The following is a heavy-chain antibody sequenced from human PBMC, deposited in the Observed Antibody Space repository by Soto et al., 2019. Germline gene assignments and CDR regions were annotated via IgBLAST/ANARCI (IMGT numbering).Heavy chain of an antibody. CDR3: GRDTETNRSNI. V-gene: IGHV1-18*01. CDR1: GYTFSTSG. Sequence: QVQVLQSGPEVKRPGASVTVSCKTSGYTFSTSGISWARQAPGQGLEWVGWIRPDNGNRKSAQRLQGRVTLTTDTSASTADMELRRLQSDETAMYYCGRDTETNRSNIWGRDTLVTVSS. D-gene: IGHD4-4*01. J-gene: IGHJ1*01. CDR2: IRPDNGNR.